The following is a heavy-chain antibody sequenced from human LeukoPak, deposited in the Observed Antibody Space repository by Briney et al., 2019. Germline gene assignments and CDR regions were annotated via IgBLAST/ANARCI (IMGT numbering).Heavy chain of an antibody. D-gene: IGHD1-1*01. CDR2: ISSNGGSS. J-gene: IGHJ4*02. V-gene: IGHV3-64D*09. CDR3: VQITSVTGGDC. CDR1: GFTSSAYA. Sequence: GGSLRLSCLASGFTSSAYAMYWVRQAPRKGLEYVSGISSNGGSSFYADSLKGRFTISRDNSKNTLYLQMSSLRAEDTAVYYCVQITSVTGGDCWGQGTRLTVSS.